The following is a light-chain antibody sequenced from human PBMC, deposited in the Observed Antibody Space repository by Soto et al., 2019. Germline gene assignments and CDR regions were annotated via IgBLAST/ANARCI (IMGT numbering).Light chain of an antibody. Sequence: QPVLTQPPSVSGAPGQRVTISCTGSSSNIGAGYDVHWYQQLPGTAPKLLIYGNNNRPSGVPDRFSGSKSGTSASLAITGLQAEGEADYYCQSYDSSLSVVFGGGTKLTVL. V-gene: IGLV1-40*01. CDR3: QSYDSSLSVV. J-gene: IGLJ2*01. CDR2: GNN. CDR1: SSNIGAGYD.